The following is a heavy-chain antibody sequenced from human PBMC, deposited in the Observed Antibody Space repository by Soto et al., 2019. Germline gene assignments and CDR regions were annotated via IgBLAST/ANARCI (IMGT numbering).Heavy chain of an antibody. J-gene: IGHJ3*02. CDR2: IYHSGST. Sequence: QLQLQESGSGLVTPSQTLSLTCAVSGGSISSGGYSWNWIRQPPGKGLEWIGNIYHSGSTYYNASLKSRVTIAVDRSKNQFSLKLRSVTAADTAVYYCGRGDYANAFDIWGQGTMVTVSS. V-gene: IGHV4-30-2*01. D-gene: IGHD4-17*01. CDR3: GRGDYANAFDI. CDR1: GGSISSGGYS.